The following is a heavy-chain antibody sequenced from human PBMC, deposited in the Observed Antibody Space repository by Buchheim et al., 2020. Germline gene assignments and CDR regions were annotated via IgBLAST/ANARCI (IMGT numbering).Heavy chain of an antibody. V-gene: IGHV3-33*01. D-gene: IGHD3-10*01. J-gene: IGHJ4*02. CDR2: ISYDGSNK. CDR1: GFTFSSYG. CDR3: ARGFGEGYFDY. Sequence: QVQLVESGGGVVQPGRSLRLSCAASGFTFSSYGMHWVRQAPGKGLEWVAVISYDGSNKYYADSVKGRFTISRDNSKNTLYLQMNSLRAEDTAVYYCARGFGEGYFDYWGQGTL.